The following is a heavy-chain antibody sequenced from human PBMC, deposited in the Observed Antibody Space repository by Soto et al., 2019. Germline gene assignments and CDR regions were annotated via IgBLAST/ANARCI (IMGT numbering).Heavy chain of an antibody. D-gene: IGHD3-9*01. Sequence: EVQVLESGGGLVQPGGSLRLSCAASGFTFSSYAMSWVRQAPGTGLEWVSSISATGGTTHYADSVTGRSTISRDNPRNTLIPRKNGLGAEDTAVYYCASQYSVLLTGACHYMGVWGKGTTVSVSS. CDR1: GFTFSSYA. J-gene: IGHJ6*03. V-gene: IGHV3-23*01. CDR2: ISATGGTT. CDR3: ASQYSVLLTGACHYMGV.